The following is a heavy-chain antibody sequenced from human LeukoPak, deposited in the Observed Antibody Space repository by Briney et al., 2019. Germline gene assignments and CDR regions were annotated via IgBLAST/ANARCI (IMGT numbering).Heavy chain of an antibody. D-gene: IGHD2-21*01. J-gene: IGHJ4*02. CDR1: GFTFSTYN. V-gene: IGHV3-21*01. CDR2: LSGHSKYI. Sequence: GGSLRLSCVASGFTFSTYNINWVRQAPGKGLEWVSSLSGHSKYIYYADSVKGRFTISRDNAKNSLYLQMNSLRAEDTAMYYCARVADPGRYFFDYWGQGTLVTVSS. CDR3: ARVADPGRYFFDY.